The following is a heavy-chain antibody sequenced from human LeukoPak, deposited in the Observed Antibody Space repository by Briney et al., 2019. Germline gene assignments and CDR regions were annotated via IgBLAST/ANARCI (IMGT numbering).Heavy chain of an antibody. Sequence: GGSLRLSCAASGFTFDDYAMHWVRQAPGKGLEWVSAITGSGGRTYYADSAKGRFTISRDNSKNTLYLQMNSLRAEDTAIYYCAKEYTGTFSPFPSYFDNWGQGTLVTVSS. CDR2: ITGSGGRT. V-gene: IGHV3-23*01. J-gene: IGHJ4*02. CDR1: GFTFDDYA. CDR3: AKEYTGTFSPFPSYFDN. D-gene: IGHD1-26*01.